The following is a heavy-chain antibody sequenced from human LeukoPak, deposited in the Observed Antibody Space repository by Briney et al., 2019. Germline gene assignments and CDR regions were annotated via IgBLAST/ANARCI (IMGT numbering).Heavy chain of an antibody. D-gene: IGHD6-13*01. CDR2: ISAYNSNT. V-gene: IGHV1-18*01. Sequence: ASVKVSCKASGYTFTSYGISWVRQAPGQGLEWMGWISAYNSNTNYAQKLQGRVTMTTDTSTSTAYMELRSLRSDDTAVYYCARTVAAAGDNWFDPWGQGTLVTVSS. CDR3: ARTVAAAGDNWFDP. J-gene: IGHJ5*02. CDR1: GYTFTSYG.